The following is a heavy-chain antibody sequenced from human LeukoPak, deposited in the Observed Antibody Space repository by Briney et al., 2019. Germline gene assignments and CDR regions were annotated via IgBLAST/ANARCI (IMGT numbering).Heavy chain of an antibody. D-gene: IGHD1-26*01. CDR2: ICHDGSYE. Sequence: GGSLRLSCAASGFTFSRYGMHWVRQAPGKGLEWVAVICHDGSYEYYADSVKGRFTISRDSSKNTLYLQMNSLRAEDTAVDYCAKDGVGATSLDCWGQGTLVTVSS. CDR1: GFTFSRYG. CDR3: AKDGVGATSLDC. J-gene: IGHJ4*02. V-gene: IGHV3-33*06.